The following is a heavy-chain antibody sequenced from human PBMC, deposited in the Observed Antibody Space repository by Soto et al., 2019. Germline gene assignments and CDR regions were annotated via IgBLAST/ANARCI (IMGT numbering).Heavy chain of an antibody. CDR3: ARGVTIFGVVNHYFDY. CDR2: ISAYNGNT. D-gene: IGHD3-3*01. Sequence: GASVKVSCKASGYTFTGYGISWVRQAPGQGLEWMGWISAYNGNTNYAQKLQGRVTMTTDTSTSTAYMELRSLRSDDTAVYYCARGVTIFGVVNHYFDYWGQGTLVTVSS. J-gene: IGHJ4*02. CDR1: GYTFTGYG. V-gene: IGHV1-18*01.